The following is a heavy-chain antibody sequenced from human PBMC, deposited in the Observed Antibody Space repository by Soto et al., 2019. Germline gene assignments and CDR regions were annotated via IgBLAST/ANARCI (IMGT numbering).Heavy chain of an antibody. V-gene: IGHV4-39*01. Sequence: SETLSLTCTVSCGSISSSNHNWGWIRQPPGKGLEWIGSIYNSGITYYNPSLKSRVTISVDTSKNQFSLKLNSVTAADTAVYFCARPSFGGVTPFVYWGQGTLVTVSS. J-gene: IGHJ4*02. CDR3: ARPSFGGVTPFVY. CDR2: IYNSGIT. CDR1: CGSISSSNHN. D-gene: IGHD3-16*01.